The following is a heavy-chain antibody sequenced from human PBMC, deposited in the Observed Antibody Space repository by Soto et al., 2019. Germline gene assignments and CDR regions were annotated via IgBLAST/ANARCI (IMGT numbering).Heavy chain of an antibody. CDR1: GGSFSGYY. V-gene: IGHV4-34*01. CDR2: INHSGST. Sequence: QVQLQQWGAGLLKPSETLSLTCAVYGGSFSGYYWSWIRQPPGEGLEWIGEINHSGSTNYNPSLKSRVTISVDTSKNQFSLKLSSVTAADTAVYYCARAGDIVVVPAARDSDFDYWGQGTLVTVSS. CDR3: ARAGDIVVVPAARDSDFDY. D-gene: IGHD2-2*01. J-gene: IGHJ4*02.